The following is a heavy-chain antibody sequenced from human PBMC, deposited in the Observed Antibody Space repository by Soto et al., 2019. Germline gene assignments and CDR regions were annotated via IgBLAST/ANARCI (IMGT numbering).Heavy chain of an antibody. CDR2: INQSGST. Sequence: PSETXCLTCVFYGGAVIGYHLSCSRQAPGKGLEWIGEINQSGSTNYSPSLKSRVTMSVDTSKKQFSLKLSSVTAADTALYYCATRDSSPGMELSGQGTPVTVYS. J-gene: IGHJ6*01. V-gene: IGHV4-34*01. CDR1: GGAVIGYH. CDR3: ATRDSSPGMEL.